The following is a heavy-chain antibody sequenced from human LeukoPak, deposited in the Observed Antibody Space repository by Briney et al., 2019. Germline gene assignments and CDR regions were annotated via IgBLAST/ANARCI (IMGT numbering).Heavy chain of an antibody. D-gene: IGHD1-20*01. CDR3: ARDGRYNLNYADY. V-gene: IGHV1-18*04. Sequence: GASVKVSWKASGYTFTGYYMHWVRQAPGQGLEWMGWISGYNGNRNNAQKLQGRVTMTTDTSTSTAYMELRSLRSDDTAVYYCARDGRYNLNYADYWGQGTLVTVSS. CDR2: ISGYNGNR. J-gene: IGHJ4*02. CDR1: GYTFTGYY.